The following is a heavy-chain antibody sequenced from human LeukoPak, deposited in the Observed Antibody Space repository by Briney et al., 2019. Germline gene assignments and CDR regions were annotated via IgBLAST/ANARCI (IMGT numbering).Heavy chain of an antibody. CDR3: AREKASFVLRYFDWLSDYFDY. CDR2: ISSSSSYI. D-gene: IGHD3-9*01. Sequence: GGSLRLSCAASGFTFSSYSMNWVRQAPGKGLEWVSSISSSSSYIYYADSVKGRFTISRGNAKNSLYLQMNSLRAEDTAVYYCAREKASFVLRYFDWLSDYFDYWGQGTLVTVSS. CDR1: GFTFSSYS. V-gene: IGHV3-21*01. J-gene: IGHJ4*02.